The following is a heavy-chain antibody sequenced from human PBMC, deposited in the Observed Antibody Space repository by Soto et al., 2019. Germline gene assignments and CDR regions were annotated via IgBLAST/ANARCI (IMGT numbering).Heavy chain of an antibody. D-gene: IGHD4-4*01. CDR1: GFIFNAYA. CDR2: IGGRGGNT. CDR3: ARVASDYINSADH. Sequence: EVQLLESGGGLVQPGGSLRLSCAASGFIFNAYAMTWVRQAPGKGVEWVLAIGGRGGNTYYAASVKGRFTISRDNSKDTVDLEMNRLRVDDTAVYFCARVASDYINSADHWGQGILVTVSS. V-gene: IGHV3-23*01. J-gene: IGHJ4*02.